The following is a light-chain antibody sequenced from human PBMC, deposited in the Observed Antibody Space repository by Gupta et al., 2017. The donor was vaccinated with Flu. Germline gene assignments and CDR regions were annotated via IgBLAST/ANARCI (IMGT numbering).Light chain of an antibody. CDR3: QAWDRNTVV. CDR1: NLGDKY. V-gene: IGLV3-1*01. Sequence: SPGQTASITCSGANLGDKYASWYKQKQGQSPVLGIYQDTKRPSGIPERLSGSNSGNTATLTISGTQAMDEADYYCQAWDRNTVVFGGGTKLTVL. J-gene: IGLJ3*02. CDR2: QDT.